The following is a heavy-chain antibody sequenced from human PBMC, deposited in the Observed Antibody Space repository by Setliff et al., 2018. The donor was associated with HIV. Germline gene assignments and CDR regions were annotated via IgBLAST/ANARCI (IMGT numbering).Heavy chain of an antibody. D-gene: IGHD3-22*01. Sequence: ASVKVSCQASGYIFTTSGFSWVRQAPGQGLEWMGWINTHNGNTHYAQRFQGRVTMTRDTSTTTAYMELRSLRSDDTAVYYCARWPPHRSSDYDQEYYFDYWGQGTLVTVSS. J-gene: IGHJ4*02. V-gene: IGHV1-18*01. CDR3: ARWPPHRSSDYDQEYYFDY. CDR2: INTHNGNT. CDR1: GYIFTTSG.